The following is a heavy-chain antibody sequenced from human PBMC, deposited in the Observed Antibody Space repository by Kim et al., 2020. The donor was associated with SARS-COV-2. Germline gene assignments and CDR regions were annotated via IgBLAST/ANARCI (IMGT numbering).Heavy chain of an antibody. J-gene: IGHJ3*02. CDR1: GYTFTSYG. CDR3: AREWPPRTRNWGAFDI. D-gene: IGHD7-27*01. V-gene: IGHV1-18*04. Sequence: ASVKVSCKASGYTFTSYGISWVRQAPGQGLEWMGWISAYNGNTNYAQKLQGRVTMTTDTSTSTAYMELRSLRSDDTAVYYCAREWPPRTRNWGAFDIWGQGTMVTVSS. CDR2: ISAYNGNT.